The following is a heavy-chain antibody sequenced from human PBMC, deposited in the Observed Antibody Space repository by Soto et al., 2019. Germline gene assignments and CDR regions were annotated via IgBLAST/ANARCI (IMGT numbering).Heavy chain of an antibody. J-gene: IGHJ3*02. D-gene: IGHD6-19*01. Sequence: EVQLVESGGGLVQPGGSLRLSCAASGFTFSSYSMNWVRQAPGKGLEWVSYISSSSSTIYYADSVKSRFTISRDNAKNSLYLQMNSLRAEDTAVYYCARVRMRHWLVTGAIDAFDIWGQGTMVTVSS. CDR1: GFTFSSYS. V-gene: IGHV3-48*01. CDR2: ISSSSSTI. CDR3: ARVRMRHWLVTGAIDAFDI.